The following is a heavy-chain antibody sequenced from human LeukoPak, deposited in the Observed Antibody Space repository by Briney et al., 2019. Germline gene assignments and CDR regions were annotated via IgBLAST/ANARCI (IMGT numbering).Heavy chain of an antibody. V-gene: IGHV3-74*01. Sequence: GGSLRLSCAASGFTFSSHWMHWVRQAPGEVLVWVSRINAEATNTIYADSVKGRFTISRDNAKNTLYLQMNSLRAEDTAVYYFVRGETYYYHALDVWGQGTTVTVSS. CDR2: INAEATNT. CDR1: GFTFSSHW. J-gene: IGHJ6*02. CDR3: VRGETYYYHALDV.